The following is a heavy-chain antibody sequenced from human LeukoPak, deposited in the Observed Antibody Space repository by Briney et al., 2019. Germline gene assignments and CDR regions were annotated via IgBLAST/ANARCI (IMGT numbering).Heavy chain of an antibody. CDR3: ARGHFGVVLDY. J-gene: IGHJ4*02. Sequence: GGSLRLSCEGSGFTFSSYSMIWVRQAPGKGLEWVSSIRGDSTETRHADSLMGRFTISRDNAKKSLYLQMNSLRAEDTAVYYCARGHFGVVLDYWGQGTLVAVSS. V-gene: IGHV3-21*01. D-gene: IGHD3-3*01. CDR1: GFTFSSYS. CDR2: IRGDSTET.